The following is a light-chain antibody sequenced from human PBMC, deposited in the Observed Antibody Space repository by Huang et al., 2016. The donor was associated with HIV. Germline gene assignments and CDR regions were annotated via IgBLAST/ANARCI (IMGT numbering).Light chain of an antibody. J-gene: IGKJ4*01. Sequence: EIKMTPSPAHPSLSPGGRVPLPCRASQNVRNNLAWYQQKTGQAPRLLIYDTSTRAPGIPARFSGSGSGTEFTLTISGLQSEDFAIYYCQQYDKWPPGLTFGGGTKVEI. CDR3: QQYDKWPPGLT. CDR2: DTS. CDR1: QNVRNN. V-gene: IGKV3D-15*01.